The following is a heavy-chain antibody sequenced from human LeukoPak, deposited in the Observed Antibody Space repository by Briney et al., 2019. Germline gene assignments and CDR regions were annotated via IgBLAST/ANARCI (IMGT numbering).Heavy chain of an antibody. CDR3: VRSHASYSSSWSFSYYFDY. J-gene: IGHJ4*02. CDR1: GFTFNSYL. Sequence: PGGSLRLSCAASGFTFNSYLMHWVRQVPGKGLVWISRISTGGSSTLYADSVKGRFTISRDNAKNILYLQMDSLRAEDTAVYYRVRSHASYSSSWSFSYYFDYWGQGALVTVSS. CDR2: ISTGGSST. D-gene: IGHD6-13*01. V-gene: IGHV3-74*01.